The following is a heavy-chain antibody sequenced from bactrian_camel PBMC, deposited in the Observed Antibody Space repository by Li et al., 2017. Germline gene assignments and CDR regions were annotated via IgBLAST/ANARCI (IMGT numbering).Heavy chain of an antibody. Sequence: HVQLVESGGGSVQSGGPLRLSCLYVSGYCMAWFRQAQATPREVVAAYCNDGTASYADSVKGRFTISRDNAKNTLYLQMNSLKTEDTGVYYCATLDGEETTGWVPSYNYWGQGTQVTVS. CDR1: SGYC. CDR3: ATLDGEETTGWVPSYNY. V-gene: IGHV3S57*01. D-gene: IGHD5*01. CDR2: YCNDGTA. J-gene: IGHJ4*01.